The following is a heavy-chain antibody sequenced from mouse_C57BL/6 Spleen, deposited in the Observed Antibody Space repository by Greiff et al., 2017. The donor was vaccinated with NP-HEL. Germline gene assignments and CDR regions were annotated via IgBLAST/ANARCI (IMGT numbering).Heavy chain of an antibody. CDR3: ARGGDMGNYYFDY. D-gene: IGHD2-1*01. CDR1: GFTFSSYA. CDR2: ISGGGSYT. Sequence: EVKLIESGGGLVKPGGSLKLSCAASGFTFSSYAMSWVRQTPEKRLEWVATISGGGSYTYYPDNVKGRFTISRDNAKNNLYLQMSHLKSEDTAMYYCARGGDMGNYYFDYWGQGTTLTVSS. J-gene: IGHJ2*01. V-gene: IGHV5-4*03.